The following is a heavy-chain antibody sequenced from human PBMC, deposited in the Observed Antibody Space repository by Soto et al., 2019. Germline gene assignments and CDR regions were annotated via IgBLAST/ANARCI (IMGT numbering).Heavy chain of an antibody. CDR2: TSGSGGST. D-gene: IGHD2-15*01. CDR3: ASLYCSGGSCEADAFDV. Sequence: EAQLSESGGGLIQPGGSLRLSCVASGLTFRNFAMNWVRQAPGKGLEWVSGTSGSGGSTSYGDSVKGRFIISRDNSKSKLYLQMNSLRVEDTAVYYCASLYCSGGSCEADAFDVWGPGTRVTVSS. J-gene: IGHJ3*01. CDR1: GLTFRNFA. V-gene: IGHV3-23*01.